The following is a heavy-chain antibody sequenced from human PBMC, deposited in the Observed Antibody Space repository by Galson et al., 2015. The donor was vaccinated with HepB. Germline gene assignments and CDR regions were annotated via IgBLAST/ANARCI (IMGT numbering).Heavy chain of an antibody. CDR1: GFTFSDAW. D-gene: IGHD6-19*01. Sequence: SLRLSCAASGFTFSDAWMSWVRQAPGKGLEWIGFIKVRVHGGTTDYAAPVKDRFTISRDDSKNMLYLQMDSLKTEDTAVYYCTTDLGSGWYARWGQGIPVTVSS. J-gene: IGHJ4*02. V-gene: IGHV3-15*01. CDR3: TTDLGSGWYAR. CDR2: IKVRVHGGTT.